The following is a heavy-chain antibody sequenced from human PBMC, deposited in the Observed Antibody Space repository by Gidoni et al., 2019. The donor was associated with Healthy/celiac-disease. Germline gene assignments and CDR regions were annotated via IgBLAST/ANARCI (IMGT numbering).Heavy chain of an antibody. Sequence: EVQLVESGGGLVKPGGSLRLSCAASEFTFSSYRVTWVPQTPGKGLEWVSSISSSSSYIYYADSVKGRFTISRDNAKNSLYLQMNSLRAEDTAVYYCAGVGYCSSTSCYYYYYGMDVWGQGTTVTVSS. V-gene: IGHV3-21*01. CDR1: EFTFSSYR. CDR2: ISSSSSYI. D-gene: IGHD2-2*03. CDR3: AGVGYCSSTSCYYYYYGMDV. J-gene: IGHJ6*02.